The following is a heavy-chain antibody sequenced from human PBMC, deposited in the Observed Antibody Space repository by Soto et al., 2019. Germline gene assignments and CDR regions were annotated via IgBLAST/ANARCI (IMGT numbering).Heavy chain of an antibody. CDR3: AKEAESWIVATITGYNY. Sequence: GGSLRLSCAASGFTFSSYGMHWVRQAPGKGLEWVAVISYDGSNKYYADSVKGRFTISRDNSKNTLYLQMNSLRAEDTAVYYCAKEAESWIVATITGYNYWGQGTLVTVSS. CDR1: GFTFSSYG. V-gene: IGHV3-30*18. D-gene: IGHD5-12*01. J-gene: IGHJ4*02. CDR2: ISYDGSNK.